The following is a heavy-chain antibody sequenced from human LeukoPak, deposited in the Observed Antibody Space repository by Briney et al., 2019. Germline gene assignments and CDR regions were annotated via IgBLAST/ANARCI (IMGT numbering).Heavy chain of an antibody. D-gene: IGHD6-19*01. J-gene: IGHJ4*02. V-gene: IGHV6-1*01. CDR3: ARDLGTSGWYTFDF. Sequence: SQTLSLTCAISGDSVSSKNGAWNWIRQSPSRGLEWLGRTYYRSKWYDDYADSVKGRMTISPDTSRNQFSLHVYSVAPEDTAVYYCARDLGTSGWYTFDFWGQGTLVTVSS. CDR1: GDSVSSKNGA. CDR2: TYYRSKWYD.